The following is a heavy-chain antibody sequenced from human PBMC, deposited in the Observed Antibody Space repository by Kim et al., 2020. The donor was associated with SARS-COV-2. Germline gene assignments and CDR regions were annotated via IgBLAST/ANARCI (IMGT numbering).Heavy chain of an antibody. Sequence: SETLSLTCTVSGGSISSYYWSWIRQPPGKGLEWIGYIYYSGSTNYNPSLKSRVTISVDTSKKQFSLKLSSVTAADTAVYYCARLQYGSGWYRVWGMDVWGQGTTVTASS. V-gene: IGHV4-59*08. D-gene: IGHD6-19*01. CDR2: IYYSGST. CDR1: GGSISSYY. CDR3: ARLQYGSGWYRVWGMDV. J-gene: IGHJ6*02.